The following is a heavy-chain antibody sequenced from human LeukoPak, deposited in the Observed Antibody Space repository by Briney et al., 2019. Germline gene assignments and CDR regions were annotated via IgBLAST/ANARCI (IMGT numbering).Heavy chain of an antibody. CDR1: GFTLSNFG. J-gene: IGHJ4*02. CDR2: ISGSGSST. V-gene: IGHV3-23*01. Sequence: PGRSLRLSCAASGFTLSNFGMHWVRQAPGKGLAWVSVISGSGSSTHYADSVKGRFTISRGNSKNTLYLQMNSLRAEDTAVYYCAKVGSPVAATDYWGQGTLVTVSS. D-gene: IGHD6-25*01. CDR3: AKVGSPVAATDY.